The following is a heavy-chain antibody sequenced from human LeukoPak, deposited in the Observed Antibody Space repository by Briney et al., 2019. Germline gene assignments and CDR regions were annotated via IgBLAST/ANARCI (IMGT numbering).Heavy chain of an antibody. CDR3: SRLGIVGAHSDAFDI. Sequence: SETLSLTCAVSGYSISSGYYWGWIRQPPGKGLEWIGSIYHSGSTYYNPSLKSRVTISVDTSKNQFSLKLSSVTAANTAVYYCSRLGIVGAHSDAFDIWGQGTMVTVSS. D-gene: IGHD1-26*01. CDR2: IYHSGST. J-gene: IGHJ3*02. V-gene: IGHV4-38-2*01. CDR1: GYSISSGYY.